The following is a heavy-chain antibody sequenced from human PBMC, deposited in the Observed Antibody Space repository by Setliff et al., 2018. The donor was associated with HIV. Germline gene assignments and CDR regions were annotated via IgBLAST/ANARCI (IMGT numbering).Heavy chain of an antibody. Sequence: GGSLRLSCAASGFTFSNYGMNWVRQAPGKGLEGVAFIRFDGYNKYYADSVKGRFTIPRDNSKNTLYLQMNSLGADDRAVYYCAKVRLMFLDDAFDIWGQGAMVTVSS. V-gene: IGHV3-30*02. CDR3: AKVRLMFLDDAFDI. CDR2: IRFDGYNK. J-gene: IGHJ3*02. D-gene: IGHD5-12*01. CDR1: GFTFSNYG.